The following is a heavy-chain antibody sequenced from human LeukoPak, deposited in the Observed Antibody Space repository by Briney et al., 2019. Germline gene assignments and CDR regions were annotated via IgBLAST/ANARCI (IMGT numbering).Heavy chain of an antibody. V-gene: IGHV3-7*01. CDR1: GFTLSGYW. CDR2: IKKDGSER. CDR3: ATISSPLDY. D-gene: IGHD2-15*01. J-gene: IGHJ4*02. Sequence: GGSLRLSCAASGFTLSGYWMSWVRQAPGKGLEWVANIKKDGSERYYVDFVKGRFTISRDNAKNSMYLQMNSLRVEDTAMYYCATISSPLDYWGQGTLVTVSS.